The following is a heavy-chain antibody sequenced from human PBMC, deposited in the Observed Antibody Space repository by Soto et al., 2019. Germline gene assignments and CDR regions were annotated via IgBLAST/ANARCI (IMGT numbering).Heavy chain of an antibody. CDR3: AKGGEGSWSNTSWLYFSDY. CDR2: ISGSGDST. J-gene: IGHJ4*02. D-gene: IGHD2-2*01. Sequence: EVQLLDSGGGLVQPGGSLRLSCAASGFTFSTYAMSWVRQAPGKGLEWVSTISGSGDSTYYANSVKGRFTISRDNSRNTRDMQMNSLRVEDTAVYYCAKGGEGSWSNTSWLYFSDYWGQGTLVTVSA. CDR1: GFTFSTYA. V-gene: IGHV3-23*01.